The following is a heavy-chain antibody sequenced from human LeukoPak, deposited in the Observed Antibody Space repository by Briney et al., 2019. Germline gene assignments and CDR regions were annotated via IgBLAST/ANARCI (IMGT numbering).Heavy chain of an antibody. CDR1: GGSISSSSYY. D-gene: IGHD6-13*01. CDR2: IYYSGST. CDR3: ATPVTESGAGNDAFDI. J-gene: IGHJ3*02. Sequence: PSETLSLTCTVSGGSISSSSYYWGWIRQPPGQGLEWTGSIYYSGSTYYNPSLKSRVTISVDTSKNQFSLKLSSVTAADTAVYYCATPVTESGAGNDAFDIWGQGTMVTVSS. V-gene: IGHV4-39*01.